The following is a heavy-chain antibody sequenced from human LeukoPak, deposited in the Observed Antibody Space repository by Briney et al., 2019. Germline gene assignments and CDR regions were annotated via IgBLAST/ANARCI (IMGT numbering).Heavy chain of an antibody. CDR1: GFTFGSYG. V-gene: IGHV3-21*01. CDR3: ARDPYSGSYGNYYYYFMDV. Sequence: GGSLRLSCAASGFTFGSYGMHWVRQAPGKGLEWVSSISSSSSYIYYADSVKGRFTISRDNAKNSLYLQMNSLRAEDTAVYYCARDPYSGSYGNYYYYFMDVWGKGTTVTISS. CDR2: ISSSSSYI. J-gene: IGHJ6*03. D-gene: IGHD1-26*01.